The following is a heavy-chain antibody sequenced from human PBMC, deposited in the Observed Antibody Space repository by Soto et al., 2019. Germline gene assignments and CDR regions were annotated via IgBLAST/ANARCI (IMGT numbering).Heavy chain of an antibody. J-gene: IGHJ6*02. D-gene: IGHD3-9*01. Sequence: EVQLVESGGGLVQPGGSLRLSCAASGFSISSYWMSWVRQAPGKGLAWVANIKQDGSEIHYVDSVKGGVTISRDNAKNSLYLQMTSMRVEDTAVYYCARGDFLTGTGGRYYYCGINVWRQGTTVTASS. V-gene: IGHV3-7*03. CDR1: GFSISSYW. CDR2: IKQDGSEI. CDR3: ARGDFLTGTGGRYYYCGINV.